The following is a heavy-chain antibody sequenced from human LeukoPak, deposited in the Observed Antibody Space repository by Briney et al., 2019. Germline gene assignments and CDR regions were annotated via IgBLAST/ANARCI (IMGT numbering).Heavy chain of an antibody. J-gene: IGHJ3*02. CDR3: ARYCGGDCSHPDAFDI. CDR1: GFTFSSYS. D-gene: IGHD2-21*02. V-gene: IGHV3-21*01. Sequence: PGGSLRLSCAASGFTFSSYSMNWVRQAPGKGLEWVSSISSSSSYIYYADSVKGRFTISRGNAKNSLHLQMNSLRAEDTAVYYCARYCGGDCSHPDAFDIWGQGTMVTVSS. CDR2: ISSSSSYI.